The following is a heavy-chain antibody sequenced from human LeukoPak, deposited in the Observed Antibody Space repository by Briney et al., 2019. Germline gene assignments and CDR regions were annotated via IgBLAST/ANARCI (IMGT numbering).Heavy chain of an antibody. D-gene: IGHD3-9*01. V-gene: IGHV3-23*01. CDR2: ISGSGGMT. CDR1: GFTFSRYA. CDR3: AKGYYDVLTGYVLWYYYALDV. J-gene: IGHJ6*02. Sequence: GSLRLSCAASGFTFSRYAMSWVRQAPGKGLEWVSAISGSGGMTYYPDSGKGRFTVSRDNSKNTLYLQMNSLRVEDTAVYYCAKGYYDVLTGYVLWYYYALDVWGQGTTVTVSS.